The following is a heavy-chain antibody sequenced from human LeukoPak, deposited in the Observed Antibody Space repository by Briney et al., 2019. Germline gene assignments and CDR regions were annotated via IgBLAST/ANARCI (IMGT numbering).Heavy chain of an antibody. CDR2: INPSGGST. CDR1: GYTFTSYY. J-gene: IGHJ4*02. CDR3: ARGLGDYVWGSLSDFDY. V-gene: IGHV1-46*01. D-gene: IGHD3-16*01. Sequence: ASVKVSCKASGYTFTSYYMHWVRQAPGQGLEWMGIINPSGGSTSYAQKFQGRVTMTRDTSTSTVYMELSSLRSEDTAVYYCARGLGDYVWGSLSDFDYWGQGTLVTVSS.